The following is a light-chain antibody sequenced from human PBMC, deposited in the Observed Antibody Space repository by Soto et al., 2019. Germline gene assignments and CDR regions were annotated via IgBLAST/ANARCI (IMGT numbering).Light chain of an antibody. CDR2: HAS. J-gene: IGKJ5*01. CDR1: QSISNW. V-gene: IGKV1-5*01. Sequence: DIQMTHSPSTLPASLGDRVTITCRASQSISNWLAWYQQKPGTAPKVLIYHASNLQSGVPSRFSGSGSGTEFTLTINGLEPEDFAVYYCQQYGNSPSITFGQGTRLEIK. CDR3: QQYGNSPSIT.